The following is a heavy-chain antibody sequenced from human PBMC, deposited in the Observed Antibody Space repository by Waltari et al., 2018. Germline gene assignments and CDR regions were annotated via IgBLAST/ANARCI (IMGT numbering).Heavy chain of an antibody. D-gene: IGHD3-10*01. CDR2: IQQGGSKK. CDR3: AKGDGSVVAFDP. J-gene: IGHJ5*02. CDR1: GFSITNYW. Sequence: EVQLVESGGGLVQPGGSLRLSCVASGFSITNYWMTWVRQAPGKGLEWVANIQQGGSKKNYVDSVVGRFTISRDDAKNSLYLQMNSLRAEDTAVYYCAKGDGSVVAFDPWGQGTLVTVSS. V-gene: IGHV3-7*03.